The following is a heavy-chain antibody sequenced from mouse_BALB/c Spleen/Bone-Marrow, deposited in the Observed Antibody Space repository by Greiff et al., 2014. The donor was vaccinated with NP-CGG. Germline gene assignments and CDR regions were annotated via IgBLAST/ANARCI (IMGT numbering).Heavy chain of an antibody. J-gene: IGHJ4*01. D-gene: IGHD2-14*01. CDR1: GYTFTDYA. CDR3: ARSGKVRNAMDY. V-gene: IGHV1-67*01. Sequence: VQLQESGAELVRPGVSVKISCKCSGYTFTDYAIHWVKQSHAKSLEWIGLISGYYGDAIYNQKFKGKATMTVDKSSRTAYMDLARLTSEDSAIYYCARSGKVRNAMDYWGQGTSVPVPS. CDR2: ISGYYGDA.